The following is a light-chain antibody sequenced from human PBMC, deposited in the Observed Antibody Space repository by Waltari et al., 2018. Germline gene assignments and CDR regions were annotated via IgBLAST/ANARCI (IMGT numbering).Light chain of an antibody. CDR2: DTT. J-gene: IGLJ2*01. CDR3: QVWDDTDDHPV. Sequence: SYVLTQPPSVSVAPGKTARISCAGQNISGKTVYWDQQKPGQAPVVVIYDTTLRPSGIPDRISGSDPATLTIARVEAGDEADYYCQVWDDTDDHPVFGGGTRLTVL. V-gene: IGLV3-21*03. CDR1: NISGKT.